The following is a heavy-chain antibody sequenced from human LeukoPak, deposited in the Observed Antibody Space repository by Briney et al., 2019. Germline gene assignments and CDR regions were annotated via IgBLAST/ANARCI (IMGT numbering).Heavy chain of an antibody. Sequence: SETLSLTCTVSGGSISGGSISSDYWSWIRQPAGKGLEWIGRIYISGSTNSNPSLKSRVSMSVDTSKNQFSLKLTSVTAADTAVYYCARGRYYGSGTLVYFDYWGQGTLVTVSS. V-gene: IGHV4-4*07. CDR2: IYISGST. D-gene: IGHD3-10*01. J-gene: IGHJ4*02. CDR1: GGSISSDY. CDR3: ARGRYYGSGTLVYFDY.